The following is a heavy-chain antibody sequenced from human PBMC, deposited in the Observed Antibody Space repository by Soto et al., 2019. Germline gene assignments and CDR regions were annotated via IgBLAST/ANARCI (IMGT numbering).Heavy chain of an antibody. J-gene: IGHJ3*02. D-gene: IGHD3-16*01. Sequence: QVQLVQSGTEVKKPGSSVKVSCKASGGTFSNYAISWVRQAPGQGLEWMGGIIPIFGTTNYAQKFQGRVKITADSSTSTAYMELSSVISEDTSVYYGALVNIDYGAFDTWGQGSMV. CDR2: IIPIFGTT. CDR1: GGTFSNYA. V-gene: IGHV1-69*12. CDR3: ALVNIDYGAFDT.